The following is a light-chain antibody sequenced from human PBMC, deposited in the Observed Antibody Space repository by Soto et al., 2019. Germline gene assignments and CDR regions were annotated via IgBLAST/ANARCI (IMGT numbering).Light chain of an antibody. V-gene: IGLV2-14*03. CDR3: SSYTSSSTRV. Sequence: QSVLTQPASVSGSPGKSIAISCIGTSSDVGAYDYVSWYQQHPDRAPKLMIYEVSNRPSGVSNRFSGSKSVNTATLTISGLQAEDEADYYCSSYTSSSTRVFGTGTKVTVL. J-gene: IGLJ1*01. CDR1: SSDVGAYDY. CDR2: EVS.